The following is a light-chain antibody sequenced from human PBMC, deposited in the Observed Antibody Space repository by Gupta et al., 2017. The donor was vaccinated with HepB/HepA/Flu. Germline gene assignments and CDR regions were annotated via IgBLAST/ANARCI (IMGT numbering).Light chain of an antibody. CDR3: GAWDDTLKTVV. CDR2: TNI. J-gene: IGLJ2*01. CDR1: SSNIGSNS. V-gene: IGLV1-44*01. Sequence: QSVLPQRPSPSGTRWQWVTIASSGGSSNIGSNSVHWYQQLPGPAPRLLIYTNIQLPSGVPDRFSGSKSGTSSSLAISGLQSADEADYYCGAWDDTLKTVVIGGGTKLTVL.